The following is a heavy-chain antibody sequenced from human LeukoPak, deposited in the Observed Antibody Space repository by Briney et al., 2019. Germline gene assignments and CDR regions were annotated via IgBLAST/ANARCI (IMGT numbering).Heavy chain of an antibody. D-gene: IGHD3-22*01. CDR2: MNPNSGNT. CDR3: ARGGDYYDSSGYYYNPSRSFDY. J-gene: IGHJ4*02. CDR1: GYTFTGYD. V-gene: IGHV1-8*03. Sequence: GASVKVSCKASGYTFTGYDINWVRQATGQGLEWMGWMNPNSGNTGYAQKFQGRVTFTRDTSISRAYMELSSLRSEDTAVYYCARGGDYYDSSGYYYNPSRSFDYWGQGTLVTVSS.